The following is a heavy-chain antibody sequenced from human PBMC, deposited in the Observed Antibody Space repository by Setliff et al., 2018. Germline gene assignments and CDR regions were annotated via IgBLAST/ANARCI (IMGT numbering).Heavy chain of an antibody. CDR1: GTSISSGHY. D-gene: IGHD3-16*01. Sequence: SETLSLTCGVSGTSISSGHYWGWIRQPPGKGLEWIATIYHKGRTYYNPSLDSRVTISLDTSKNHFSLKLAAVTAADTAVYYCVRGGSSVWAWYFDLWGRGTLVTVS. CDR2: IYHKGRT. V-gene: IGHV4-38-2*01. CDR3: VRGGSSVWAWYFDL. J-gene: IGHJ2*01.